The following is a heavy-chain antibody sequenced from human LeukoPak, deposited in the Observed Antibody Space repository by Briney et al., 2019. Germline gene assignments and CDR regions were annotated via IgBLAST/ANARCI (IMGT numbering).Heavy chain of an antibody. D-gene: IGHD4-17*01. CDR2: ISFDGSTK. CDR3: AREGTYWGDYGYAFDI. CDR1: GFTFSTYA. Sequence: GGSLRLSCAASGFTFSTYAMYWVRQAPGKGLEWVAGISFDGSTKNYADSVKGRFTISRDNSKNTLYLQMNSLRAEDTAVYYCAREGTYWGDYGYAFDIWGQGTMVTVSS. V-gene: IGHV3-30*14. J-gene: IGHJ3*02.